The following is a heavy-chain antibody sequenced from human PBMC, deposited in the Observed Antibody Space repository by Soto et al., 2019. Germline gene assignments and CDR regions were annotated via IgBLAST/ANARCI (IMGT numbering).Heavy chain of an antibody. CDR1: GGSISSGNYY. V-gene: IGHV4-31*03. CDR2: IYYSGST. CDR3: ARDRRGAVSY. J-gene: IGHJ4*02. D-gene: IGHD3-10*01. Sequence: TLSLTCTVSGGSISSGNYYWSWIRQHPGKGLEWIGYIYYSGSTSYNPSLKSRVTMSVDTSKNQFSLKLSSVTAADTAIYYCARDRRGAVSYWGQGTLVTVSS.